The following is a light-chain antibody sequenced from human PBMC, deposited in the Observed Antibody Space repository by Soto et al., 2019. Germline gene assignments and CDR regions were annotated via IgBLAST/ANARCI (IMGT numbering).Light chain of an antibody. J-gene: IGLJ1*01. Sequence: SYELTQPPSVSVSPGQTASITCSGDKLGDKYACWYQQKPGQSPVLVIYQDSKRPSGIPERFSGSNSGNTATLTISGTQAMDEADYYCQAWDSSTHYVFXTGTKVTVL. CDR2: QDS. V-gene: IGLV3-1*01. CDR1: KLGDKY. CDR3: QAWDSSTHYV.